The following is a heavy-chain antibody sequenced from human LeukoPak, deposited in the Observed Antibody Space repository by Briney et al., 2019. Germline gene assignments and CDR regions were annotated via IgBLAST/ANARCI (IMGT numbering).Heavy chain of an antibody. D-gene: IGHD3-22*01. CDR1: GGSFSGYY. V-gene: IGHV4-34*01. CDR3: ARRIDSSGYYPD. J-gene: IGHJ4*02. Sequence: SETLSLTCAVYGGSFSGYYWSWIRQPPGKGLEWIGEIYHSGSTNYNPSLKSRVTISVDKSKNQFSLKLSSVTAADTAVYYCARRIDSSGYYPDWGQGTLVTVSS. CDR2: IYHSGST.